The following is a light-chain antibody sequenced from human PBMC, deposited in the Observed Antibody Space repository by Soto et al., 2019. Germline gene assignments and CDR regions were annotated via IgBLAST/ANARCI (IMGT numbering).Light chain of an antibody. Sequence: IGLTLSPGTLSLSPGERATLSCRASQSVSSSYLAWYQQIPGQTPRLLIYDASNRATGIPARFSGSGSGTDFTLTISSLEPEDFAIYYCQHRTSWPTTFGQGTKVDIK. J-gene: IGKJ1*01. CDR3: QHRTSWPTT. V-gene: IGKV3D-20*02. CDR1: QSVSSSY. CDR2: DAS.